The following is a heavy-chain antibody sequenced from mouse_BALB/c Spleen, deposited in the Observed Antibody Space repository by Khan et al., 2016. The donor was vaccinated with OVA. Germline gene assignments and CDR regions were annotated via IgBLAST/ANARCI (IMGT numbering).Heavy chain of an antibody. Sequence: VELVESGGGLVKPGGSPKLSCAASGFTFSDYYMYWVRQTPEKRLEWVATISDGGSYTYYPDSVKGRFTISRDNAKNNLYLQMSSLKSEYTAMYYCARAGYGGFAYWGQGTLVTVSA. CDR2: ISDGGSYT. J-gene: IGHJ3*01. V-gene: IGHV5-4*02. D-gene: IGHD1-1*02. CDR3: ARAGYGGFAY. CDR1: GFTFSDYY.